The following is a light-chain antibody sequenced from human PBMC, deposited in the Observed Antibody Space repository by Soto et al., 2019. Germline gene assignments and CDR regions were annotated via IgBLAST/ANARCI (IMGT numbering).Light chain of an antibody. J-gene: IGKJ3*01. CDR1: QTMNNY. CDR3: QQTYDVPFT. V-gene: IGKV1-39*01. Sequence: DIQMTQSPSSLSASVGDRVTISCRASQTMNNYLSWIQQKPGSAPKLLIYAVSTLRSGVPSRFSGSGSGTYFTLTIRSLQPEDFATYYCQQTYDVPFTFGPGTKV. CDR2: AVS.